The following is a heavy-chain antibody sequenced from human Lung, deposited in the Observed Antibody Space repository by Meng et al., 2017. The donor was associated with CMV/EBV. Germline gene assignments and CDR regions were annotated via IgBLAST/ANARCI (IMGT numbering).Heavy chain of an antibody. CDR2: ISNTGSVK. CDR3: ARSLFDSNDPFDD. Sequence: GGXLRLXCAAPGFTFSSYTMNWVRQAPGKGLEWVYYISNTGSVKHYADSLRGRFTVSRDNAKNSLYLQMTSLRADDTAVYYCARSLFDSNDPFDDWGQGPVVTVSS. D-gene: IGHD3-22*01. J-gene: IGHJ4*02. CDR1: GFTFSSYT. V-gene: IGHV3-48*04.